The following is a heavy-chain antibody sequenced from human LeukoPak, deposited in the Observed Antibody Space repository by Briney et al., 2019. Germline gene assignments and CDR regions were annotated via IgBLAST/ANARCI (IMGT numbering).Heavy chain of an antibody. J-gene: IGHJ4*02. CDR3: ARRYCSSSSCTLDY. CDR2: ISSRDSTI. D-gene: IGHD2-2*01. V-gene: IGHV3-48*03. CDR1: RFSFSTYE. Sequence: GGSLRLSCAASRFSFSTYEMKWVRQAPGKGLEWVSYISSRDSTIYYADSVKGRFTISRDNAKNSLYLQMNSLRAEDTAVYYCARRYCSSSSCTLDYWGQGTLVTVSS.